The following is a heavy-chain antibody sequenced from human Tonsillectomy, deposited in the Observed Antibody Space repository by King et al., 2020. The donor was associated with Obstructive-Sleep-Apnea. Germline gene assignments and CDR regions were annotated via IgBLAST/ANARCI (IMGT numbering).Heavy chain of an antibody. CDR3: ANDQWINQGSGSYVDY. Sequence: VQLVESGGGVVQPGRSLRLSCATSEFTFSSYAMHWVRQAPGKGLEWVAVISYDGSNKYYVDSVKGRITISRDNSKNTLYLQMNSLRTEDTAVYYCANDQWINQGSGSYVDYWGQGTLVTVSS. J-gene: IGHJ4*02. CDR2: ISYDGSNK. D-gene: IGHD3-10*01. CDR1: EFTFSSYA. V-gene: IGHV3-30*18.